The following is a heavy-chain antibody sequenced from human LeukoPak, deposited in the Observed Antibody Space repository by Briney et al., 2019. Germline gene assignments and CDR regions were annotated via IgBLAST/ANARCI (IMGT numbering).Heavy chain of an antibody. Sequence: LAGGSLRLSCAASGFTFSSYWMNWVRQAPGKGLEWVANIKKDGSDKNYLGSVKGRFTISRDNAKNSLYVQMHSLRVEDTAVYYCARDLRGIHDYWGQGTLVTVSS. V-gene: IGHV3-7*01. CDR3: ARDLRGIHDY. J-gene: IGHJ4*02. D-gene: IGHD3-16*01. CDR2: IKKDGSDK. CDR1: GFTFSSYW.